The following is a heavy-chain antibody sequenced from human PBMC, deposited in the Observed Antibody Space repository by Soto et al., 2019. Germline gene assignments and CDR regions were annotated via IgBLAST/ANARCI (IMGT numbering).Heavy chain of an antibody. CDR1: GYTFTSYG. CDR2: ISAYNGNT. Sequence: ASVKVSCKASGYTFTSYGISWVRQAPGQGLEWMGWISAYNGNTNYAQKLQGRVTMTTDTSTSTAYMELRSLRSDDTAVYYCARHNGPLYVGYYYDMDVWGQGTTVTVSS. J-gene: IGHJ6*02. V-gene: IGHV1-18*01. CDR3: ARHNGPLYVGYYYDMDV. D-gene: IGHD3-16*01.